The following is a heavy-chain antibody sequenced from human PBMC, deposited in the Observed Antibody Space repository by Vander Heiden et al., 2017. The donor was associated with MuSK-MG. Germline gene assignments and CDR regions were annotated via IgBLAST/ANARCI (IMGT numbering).Heavy chain of an antibody. CDR1: GYSFTSYW. V-gene: IGHV5-51*01. CDR2: IYPGDSDT. Sequence: EVQLVQSGAEVKKPGESLKISCKGYGYSFTSYWFGWVRQMPGKGLEWMGIIYPGDSDTRYSPSFQGQVTISADKSISTAYLQWSSLKASETAMYYCARLPAFHGGPSAVYGMDVWCQGTPVTVYS. D-gene: IGHD3-3*02. CDR3: ARLPAFHGGPSAVYGMDV. J-gene: IGHJ6*02.